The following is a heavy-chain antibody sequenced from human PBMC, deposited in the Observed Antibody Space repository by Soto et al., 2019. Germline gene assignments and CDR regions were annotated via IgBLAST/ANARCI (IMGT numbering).Heavy chain of an antibody. CDR2: IGGSGGGI. V-gene: IGHV3-23*01. J-gene: IGHJ5*02. D-gene: IGHD7-27*01. CDR3: ATDQNWGRPS. Sequence: RRSLRLSCAASGSTFSNIAMIWVRQAPGKGLEWVSSIGGSGGGITYADSMKGRFTISRDNSKNTLYLQINSLRAEDTAVYYCATDQNWGRPSWGQGTLVTVST. CDR1: GSTFSNIA.